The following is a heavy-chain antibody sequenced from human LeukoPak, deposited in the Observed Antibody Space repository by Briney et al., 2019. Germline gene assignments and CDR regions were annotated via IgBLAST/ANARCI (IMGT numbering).Heavy chain of an antibody. Sequence: GGSLRLSCAASGFTFSSYSMNWVRQAPGKGLEWVSSISSSSNYIYYADSVKGRFTISRDNAKNSLYLQMNSLRAEDTAVYYCARVRARPISNWFDPWGQGTLVTVSS. CDR2: ISSSSNYI. D-gene: IGHD6-6*01. V-gene: IGHV3-21*01. CDR1: GFTFSSYS. J-gene: IGHJ5*02. CDR3: ARVRARPISNWFDP.